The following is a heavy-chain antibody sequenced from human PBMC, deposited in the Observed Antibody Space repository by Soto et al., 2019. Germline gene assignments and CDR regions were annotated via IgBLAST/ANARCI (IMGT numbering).Heavy chain of an antibody. V-gene: IGHV4-30-4*01. CDR2: IYYSGST. J-gene: IGHJ4*02. D-gene: IGHD5-18*01. CDR3: ARVDTAMATGGYYFDY. CDR1: GGSISSGDYY. Sequence: VQLQESGPGLVKPSQTLSLTCTVSGGSISSGDYYWSWIRQPPGKGLEWIGYIYYSGSTYYNPSLKSRVTISVDTSKNQFSLKLSSVTAADTAVYYCARVDTAMATGGYYFDYWGQGTLVTVSS.